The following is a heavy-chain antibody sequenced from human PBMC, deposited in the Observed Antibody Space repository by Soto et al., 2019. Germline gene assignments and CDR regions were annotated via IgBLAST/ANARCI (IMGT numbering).Heavy chain of an antibody. J-gene: IGHJ4*02. V-gene: IGHV4-61*01. D-gene: IGHD4-17*01. CDR1: GASVSDKTFY. CDR3: ARTTAVPNTLRSRYYFDY. CDR2: VYYSGTT. Sequence: SETLSPTCSVSGASVSDKTFYWSWIRQSPGKGLEWIGYVYYSGTTNYNPSLKGRFTISVDMSKNQFSLRLNSVTAADTALYYCARTTAVPNTLRSRYYFDYWGQGMLVTVSS.